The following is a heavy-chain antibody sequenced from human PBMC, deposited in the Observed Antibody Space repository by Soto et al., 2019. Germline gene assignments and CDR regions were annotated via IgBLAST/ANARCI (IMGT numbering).Heavy chain of an antibody. Sequence: TRDFRRWVRHDNEQGLEWMGIINPSGGSTSYAQKFQGRVTMTRDTSTSTVYMELSSLRSEDTAVYYCARGSYGSNRWDAFDIWGQGTMVTVSS. J-gene: IGHJ3*02. CDR3: ARGSYGSNRWDAFDI. CDR2: INPSGGST. D-gene: IGHD4-17*01. V-gene: IGHV1-46*01. CDR1: TRDF.